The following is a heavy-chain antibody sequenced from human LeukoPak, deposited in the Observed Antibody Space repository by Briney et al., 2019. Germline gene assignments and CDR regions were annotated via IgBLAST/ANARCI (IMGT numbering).Heavy chain of an antibody. D-gene: IGHD3/OR15-3a*01. CDR2: ISGSGGST. V-gene: IGHV3-23*01. Sequence: GGSLRLSYAASGFTFSSYAMSWVREAPGKGLEWVSAISGSGGSTYYADSVKGRFTISRDNSKNTLYLQMNSLRAEDTAVYYCAKDSDWAFDYWGQGTLVTVSS. J-gene: IGHJ4*02. CDR3: AKDSDWAFDY. CDR1: GFTFSSYA.